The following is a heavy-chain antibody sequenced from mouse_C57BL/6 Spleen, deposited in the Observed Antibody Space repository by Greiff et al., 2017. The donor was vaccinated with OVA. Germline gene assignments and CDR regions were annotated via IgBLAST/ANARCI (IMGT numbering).Heavy chain of an antibody. V-gene: IGHV5-4*01. CDR3: ARDSYSKNAMDY. D-gene: IGHD2-5*01. J-gene: IGHJ4*01. CDR2: ISDGGSYT. CDR1: GFTFSSYA. Sequence: EVMLVESGGGLVKPGGSLKLSCAASGFTFSSYAMSWVRQTPEKRLEWVATISDGGSYTYYPDNVKGRFTISRDNAKNNLYLQMSHLKSEDTAMYYCARDSYSKNAMDYWGQGTSVTVSS.